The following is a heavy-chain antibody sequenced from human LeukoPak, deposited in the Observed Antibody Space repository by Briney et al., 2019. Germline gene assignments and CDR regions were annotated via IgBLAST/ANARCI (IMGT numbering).Heavy chain of an antibody. CDR2: ILYSGSA. J-gene: IGHJ6*02. V-gene: IGHV4-39*01. CDR3: ARAGSGSYYAGHYYYAMDV. CDR1: GASISNNRYY. D-gene: IGHD3-10*01. Sequence: PSETLSLTCTVSGASISNNRYYWGWIRQPPGKGLEWIGSILYSGSAYYNPSLKSRVTISVDTSKNQFSLKLSSVTAADTAVYYCARAGSGSYYAGHYYYAMDVWGQGTTVTVSS.